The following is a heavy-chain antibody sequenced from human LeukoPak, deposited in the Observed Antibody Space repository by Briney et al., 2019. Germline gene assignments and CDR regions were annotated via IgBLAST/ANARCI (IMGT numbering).Heavy chain of an antibody. CDR3: ARYSHYDSSGSHTPLDY. CDR1: GGSFSGYY. D-gene: IGHD3-22*01. Sequence: SSETLSLTCAVYGGSFSGYYWSWIRQPPGKGLEWIGEINHSGSTNYNPSLKSRVTISVDTSKNQFSLKLSSVTAADTAVYYCARYSHYDSSGSHTPLDYWGQGTLVTVSS. CDR2: INHSGST. V-gene: IGHV4-34*01. J-gene: IGHJ4*02.